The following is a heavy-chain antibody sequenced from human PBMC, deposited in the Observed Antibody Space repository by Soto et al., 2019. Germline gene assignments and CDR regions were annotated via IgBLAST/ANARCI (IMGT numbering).Heavy chain of an antibody. CDR2: IYRSGTA. CDR3: ARTHSGSYYSVFNY. CDR1: NFSISSGYY. V-gene: IGHV4-38-2*01. D-gene: IGHD1-26*01. Sequence: SETLSLTCVVSNFSISSGYYWGWIRQSPGKGLEWIASIYRSGTASYNPSLKSRVTISVDPSKNQFSLMLTAVTAADTAVYYCARTHSGSYYSVFNYWGRGSLVTVSS. J-gene: IGHJ4*02.